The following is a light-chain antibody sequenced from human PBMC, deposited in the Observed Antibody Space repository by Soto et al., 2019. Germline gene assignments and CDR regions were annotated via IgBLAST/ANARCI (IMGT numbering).Light chain of an antibody. J-gene: IGKJ1*01. CDR2: AAS. Sequence: EIVMTQSPATLSVSPGERATLSCRASQSVSSNLAWYQQKPGQAPRLLIYAASSRATGVPDRFSGSGSGKEFTLTISSLEPEDFAVYYCQQNSKWPWKFGQ. CDR1: QSVSSN. V-gene: IGKV3D-15*01. CDR3: QQNSKWPWK.